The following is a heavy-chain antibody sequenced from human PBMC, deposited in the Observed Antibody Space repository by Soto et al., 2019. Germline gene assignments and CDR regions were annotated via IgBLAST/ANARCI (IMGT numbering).Heavy chain of an antibody. Sequence: QVQLGESGGGVVQPGRSLRLSCAASGFTFSSYAMHWVRQAPGKGLEWVAVISYDGSNKYYADSVKGRFTISRDNSKNTLYLQMNSLRAEDTAVYYCARKTGDLSLFDYWGQGTLVTVSS. D-gene: IGHD7-27*01. J-gene: IGHJ4*02. CDR3: ARKTGDLSLFDY. V-gene: IGHV3-30-3*01. CDR1: GFTFSSYA. CDR2: ISYDGSNK.